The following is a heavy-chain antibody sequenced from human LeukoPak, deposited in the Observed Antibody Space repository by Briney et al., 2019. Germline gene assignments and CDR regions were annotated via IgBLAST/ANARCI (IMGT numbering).Heavy chain of an antibody. CDR1: GFTFSSYS. D-gene: IGHD3-22*01. Sequence: GGSLRLSCAVSGFTFSSYSMDWVRQAPGKGLEWVSSISSSGSHMYYADSVKGRFTTSRDNAKNSLYLQMNSLRAEDTAVYYCARASYYYDSSGYYQFDYWGQGTLVTVSS. CDR2: ISSSGSHM. CDR3: ARASYYYDSSGYYQFDY. V-gene: IGHV3-21*01. J-gene: IGHJ4*02.